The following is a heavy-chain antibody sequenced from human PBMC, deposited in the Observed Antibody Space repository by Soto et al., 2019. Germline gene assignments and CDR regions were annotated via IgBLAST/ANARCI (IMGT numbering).Heavy chain of an antibody. J-gene: IGHJ6*02. D-gene: IGHD3-10*01. CDR3: ARGELASNVNYYYYAMDV. V-gene: IGHV4-61*01. CDR2: IDYSGSS. CDR1: GCSVVSGSTY. Sequence: PXETRSLACTVSGCSVVSGSTYWSWIRQPPGKGLEWIGNIDYSGSSNYNPSLKSRVSISVATSKNQFSLKLTSVTAADTAVYYCARGELASNVNYYYYAMDVWGQGTTVTVSS.